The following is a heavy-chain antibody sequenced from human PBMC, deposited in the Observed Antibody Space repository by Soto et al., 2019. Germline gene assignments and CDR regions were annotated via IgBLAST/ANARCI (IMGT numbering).Heavy chain of an antibody. J-gene: IGHJ4*02. CDR3: ARGRHPPGHFDY. V-gene: IGHV4-59*13. Sequence: PSETLSLTCSVSGDSISGYYWTWIRQPPGKGLEWIGYIYHSGSTQYDSSLKTRVTMSLDTAKKQFSLELRAVTAADTAVYYCARGRHPPGHFDYWGQGTLVTVSS. CDR2: IYHSGST. CDR1: GDSISGYY.